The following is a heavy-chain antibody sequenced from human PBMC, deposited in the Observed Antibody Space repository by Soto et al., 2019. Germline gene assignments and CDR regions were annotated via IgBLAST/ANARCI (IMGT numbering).Heavy chain of an antibody. Sequence: SETLSLTCAVSGDSISSGVCSWNWIRQPPGKGLEWIGYIYHSGSTYYNPSLRSRVTISVDTSKNQFSLKLSSVTAADTAVYYCARDRDSNYYYYMDVWGKGTTVTVSS. CDR2: IYHSGST. J-gene: IGHJ6*03. D-gene: IGHD4-4*01. CDR1: GDSISSGVCS. V-gene: IGHV4-30-2*01. CDR3: ARDRDSNYYYYMDV.